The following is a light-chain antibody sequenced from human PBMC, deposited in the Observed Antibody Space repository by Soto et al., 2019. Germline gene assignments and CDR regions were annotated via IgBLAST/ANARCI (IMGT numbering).Light chain of an antibody. CDR1: RSNIGTYT. CDR3: AAWDDSLRAVV. CDR2: RNH. V-gene: IGLV1-44*01. Sequence: QSVLTQSPSASATPGQRVTISCSGGRSNIGTYTVNWYQQLPGTAPTLLIFRNHQRPSGVPDRFSGSKSGNSASLAISGPQSEAEADYYCAAWDDSLRAVVFGGGTKLTVL. J-gene: IGLJ2*01.